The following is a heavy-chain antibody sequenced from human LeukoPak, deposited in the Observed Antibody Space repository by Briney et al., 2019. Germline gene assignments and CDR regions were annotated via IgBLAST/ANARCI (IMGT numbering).Heavy chain of an antibody. D-gene: IGHD1-26*01. CDR2: ISYDGSNK. V-gene: IGHV3-30*18. J-gene: IGHJ4*02. CDR1: GFTFSSNA. Sequence: GGSLRLSCAASGFTFSSNAMNWVRQAPGKGLEWVAVISYDGSNKYYADSVKGRFTISRDNSKNTLYLQMNSLRAEDTAVYYCAKAVGVTQRGYFDYWGQGTLVTVSS. CDR3: AKAVGVTQRGYFDY.